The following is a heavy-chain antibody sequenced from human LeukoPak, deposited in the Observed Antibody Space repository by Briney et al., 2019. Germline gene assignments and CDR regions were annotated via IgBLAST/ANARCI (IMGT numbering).Heavy chain of an antibody. J-gene: IGHJ4*02. CDR2: IYYSGST. CDR3: ARAGLGSYYEKYYFDY. CDR1: GGSIRSGGDY. Sequence: SETLSLTCTVSGGSIRSGGDYWNWIRQHPERGLEWIGYIYYSGSTYYNPSLKCRVTISADGSKNQFSLKLSSVTAADTAVYYCARAGLGSYYEKYYFDYWGQGTLVTVSS. V-gene: IGHV4-31*03. D-gene: IGHD1-26*01.